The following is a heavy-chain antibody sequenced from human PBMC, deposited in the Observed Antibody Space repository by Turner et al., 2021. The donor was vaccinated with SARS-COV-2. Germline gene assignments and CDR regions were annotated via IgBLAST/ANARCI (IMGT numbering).Heavy chain of an antibody. V-gene: IGHV3-21*01. D-gene: IGHD2-2*01. CDR3: ARDHRPVVVPAAKRAGSYYYGMDV. Sequence: EVQLVESGGGLVKPGGSLRLSCAASGFTFSSYSMNWVRQAPGKGLEWVSSISSSSSYIYYADSVKGRFTISRDNAKNSLYLQMNSLRAEETAVYYCARDHRPVVVPAAKRAGSYYYGMDVWGQGTTVTVSS. J-gene: IGHJ6*02. CDR2: ISSSSSYI. CDR1: GFTFSSYS.